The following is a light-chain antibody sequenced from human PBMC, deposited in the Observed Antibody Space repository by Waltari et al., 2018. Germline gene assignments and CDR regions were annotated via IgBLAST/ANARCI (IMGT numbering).Light chain of an antibody. CDR1: QGISSA. CDR3: QQFNSYPFT. V-gene: IGKV1-13*02. J-gene: IGKJ5*01. Sequence: AIQLTQSPSSLSASVGDRVTITCRASQGISSALAWYQQKPRNAPKLRIYDASSLESGVPSRFSGRRSGTAFTLTIRSLQPEDFATYYCQQFNSYPFTFGQGTRLEIK. CDR2: DAS.